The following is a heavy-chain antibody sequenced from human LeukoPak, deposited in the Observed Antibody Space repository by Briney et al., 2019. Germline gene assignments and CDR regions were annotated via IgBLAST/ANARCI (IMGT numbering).Heavy chain of an antibody. CDR3: ARGRGSSSWYWYYYYMDV. CDR2: TNPTSGNT. Sequence: ASVKVSCKASGYTFTSYDINWVRQATGQGLEWMGWTNPTSGNTCNAQKFQGRVTMTSNTSISTAYMELSSLRSEDTAVYYCARGRGSSSWYWYYYYMDVWGKGTTVTVSS. CDR1: GYTFTSYD. D-gene: IGHD6-13*01. J-gene: IGHJ6*03. V-gene: IGHV1-8*01.